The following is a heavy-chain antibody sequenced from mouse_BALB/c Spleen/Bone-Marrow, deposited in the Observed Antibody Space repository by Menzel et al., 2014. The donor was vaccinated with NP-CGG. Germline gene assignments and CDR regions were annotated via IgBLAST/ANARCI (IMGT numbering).Heavy chain of an antibody. Sequence: EVMLVESGPELVKPGASMKISCKASGYSFTGYTMNWVKQSHGKNLEWIGLINPYNGGTGYNQKFKGKATLTVDKSSSTAYMELLSLTSEDSAVYYCARDGYDRVYAMDYWGQGTSVTVSS. J-gene: IGHJ4*01. CDR3: ARDGYDRVYAMDY. CDR1: GYSFTGYT. V-gene: IGHV1-18*01. D-gene: IGHD2-2*01. CDR2: INPYNGGT.